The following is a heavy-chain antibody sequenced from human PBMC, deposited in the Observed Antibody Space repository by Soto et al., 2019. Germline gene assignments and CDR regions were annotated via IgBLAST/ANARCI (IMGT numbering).Heavy chain of an antibody. Sequence: QVTLKESGPVLVKPTEPLTLTCTVSGFSLSNARMGVSWIRQPPGKALEWLAHIFSNDEKSYSTSLKSRLTISKDTSKSQVVLTMTNMDPVDTATYYCARILVGAACFDYWGQGTLVTVSS. CDR2: IFSNDEK. D-gene: IGHD1-26*01. V-gene: IGHV2-26*01. CDR3: ARILVGAACFDY. J-gene: IGHJ4*02. CDR1: GFSLSNARMG.